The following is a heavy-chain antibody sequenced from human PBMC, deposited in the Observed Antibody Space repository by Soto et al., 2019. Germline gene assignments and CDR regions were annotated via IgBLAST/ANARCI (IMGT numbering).Heavy chain of an antibody. CDR1: GYIFTAYS. J-gene: IGHJ1*01. CDR3: AREDNCSDGICYSEYFQR. V-gene: IGHV1-46*01. CDR2: VNPSGGST. D-gene: IGHD2-15*01. Sequence: GASVKVSCKASGYIFTAYSIHWVRQAPGQGLEWMGVVNPSGGSTNYAQKFQGRITMTRDTSTSTVYMDLSSLTSEDTAVYYCAREDNCSDGICYSEYFQRWGQGTVVKASS.